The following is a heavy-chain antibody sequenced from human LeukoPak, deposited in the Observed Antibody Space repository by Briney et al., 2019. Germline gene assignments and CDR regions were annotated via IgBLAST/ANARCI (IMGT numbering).Heavy chain of an antibody. Sequence: GASVKVSCKASGGTFSSYAISWVRQAPGQGLEWMGGIIPIFGTANYAQKFQGRVTITADESTSTAYMELSSLRSEDTAVYYCARRIYPYYDSSGYHSDYYGMDVWGQGTTVTVSS. J-gene: IGHJ6*02. CDR2: IIPIFGTA. D-gene: IGHD3-22*01. CDR1: GGTFSSYA. CDR3: ARRIYPYYDSSGYHSDYYGMDV. V-gene: IGHV1-69*13.